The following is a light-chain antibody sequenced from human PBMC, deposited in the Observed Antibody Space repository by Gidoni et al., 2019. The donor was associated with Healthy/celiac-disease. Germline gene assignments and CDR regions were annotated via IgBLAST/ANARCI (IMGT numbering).Light chain of an antibody. Sequence: EILMTQSPATLSVSPGERATLSCRASQSVSSNLAWYQQKPGQAPRLLIYGASTRATGIPARFSGSGSGTEFTLTISSLQSEDFAVYYCQQYNNWPPVTFXQXTKVEIK. V-gene: IGKV3-15*01. J-gene: IGKJ1*01. CDR1: QSVSSN. CDR2: GAS. CDR3: QQYNNWPPVT.